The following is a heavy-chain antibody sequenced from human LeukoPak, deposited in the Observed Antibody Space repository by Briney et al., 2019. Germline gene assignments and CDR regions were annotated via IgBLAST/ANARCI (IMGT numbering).Heavy chain of an antibody. V-gene: IGHV3-23*01. J-gene: IGHJ4*02. D-gene: IGHD3-9*01. CDR2: ITGSGGNT. CDR1: GFTFSNYA. CDR3: AKWGDYDVLTGYYVSDY. Sequence: GGSLRLSCAASGFTFSNYAMSWVRQAPGKGLECVSAITGSGGNTYYADSVKGRFTICRDNAKNTVFLQMNSLRAEDTAVYYCAKWGDYDVLTGYYVSDYWGQGTLVTVSS.